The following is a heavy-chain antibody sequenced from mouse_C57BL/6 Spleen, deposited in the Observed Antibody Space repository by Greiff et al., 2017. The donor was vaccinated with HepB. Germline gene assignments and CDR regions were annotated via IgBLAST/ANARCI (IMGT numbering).Heavy chain of an antibody. Sequence: EVKLVESGGGLVKPGGSLKLSCAASGFTFSDYGMHWVRQAPEKGLEWVAYISSGSSTIYYADTVKGRFTISRDNAKNTLFLQMTSLRSEDTARYYCARRTTGYFDVWGTGTTVTVSS. J-gene: IGHJ1*03. D-gene: IGHD1-1*01. CDR3: ARRTTGYFDV. V-gene: IGHV5-17*01. CDR1: GFTFSDYG. CDR2: ISSGSSTI.